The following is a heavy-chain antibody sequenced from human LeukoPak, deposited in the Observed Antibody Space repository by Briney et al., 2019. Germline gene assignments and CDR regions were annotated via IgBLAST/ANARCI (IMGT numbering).Heavy chain of an antibody. V-gene: IGHV4-59*01. CDR1: GGSISSNY. Sequence: SETLSLTCTVSGGSISSNYWSWIRQPPGKGLEWIGYIYYSGSTNYNPSLKSRVTISVDTSKNQFSLKLSSVTAADTAVYYCARVGYYYDSSGYYLDAFDIWGQGTMVTVSS. J-gene: IGHJ3*02. CDR2: IYYSGST. CDR3: ARVGYYYDSSGYYLDAFDI. D-gene: IGHD3-22*01.